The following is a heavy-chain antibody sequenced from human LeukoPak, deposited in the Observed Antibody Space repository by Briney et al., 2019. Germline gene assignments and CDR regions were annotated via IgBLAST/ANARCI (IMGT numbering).Heavy chain of an antibody. Sequence: SETLSLTCAVYGGSFSDYDWSWIRQPPGKGLEWIGEINQSGSTNCDPSLKSRVSMSIDTSKSQFSLNLRSVSAADTAVYYCARYVPVRTGTTRASFDYWGQGTLVTVSS. J-gene: IGHJ4*02. CDR2: INQSGST. CDR3: ARYVPVRTGTTRASFDY. D-gene: IGHD1-1*01. V-gene: IGHV4-34*01. CDR1: GGSFSDYD.